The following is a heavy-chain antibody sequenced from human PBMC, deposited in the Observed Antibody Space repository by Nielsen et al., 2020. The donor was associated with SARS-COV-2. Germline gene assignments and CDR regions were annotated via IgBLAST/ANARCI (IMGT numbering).Heavy chain of an antibody. CDR2: ISSSSSYI. J-gene: IGHJ4*02. D-gene: IGHD3-22*01. CDR1: GFTFTNFG. Sequence: GESLKISCAASGFTFTNFGMHWVRQAPGKGLEWVSSISSSSSYIYYADSVKGRFTISRDNAKNSLYLQMNSLRAEDTAVYYCARDPTYYYDSSGYDYWGQGTLVTVSS. CDR3: ARDPTYYYDSSGYDY. V-gene: IGHV3-21*01.